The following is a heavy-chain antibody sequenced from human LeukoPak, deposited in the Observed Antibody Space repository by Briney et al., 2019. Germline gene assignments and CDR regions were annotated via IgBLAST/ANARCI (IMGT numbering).Heavy chain of an antibody. CDR1: GLTFSSSS. D-gene: IGHD2-15*01. J-gene: IGHJ3*02. Sequence: PGGSLRLSCAASGLTFSSSSMNWVRQAPGKGLEWVSYISSSSSAIYYADSVKGRFTISRDNAKNSLYLQMNSLRAEDTAVYYCARAFCSGGTCYGAFDIWGQGTMVTVSS. CDR2: ISSSSSAI. V-gene: IGHV3-48*01. CDR3: ARAFCSGGTCYGAFDI.